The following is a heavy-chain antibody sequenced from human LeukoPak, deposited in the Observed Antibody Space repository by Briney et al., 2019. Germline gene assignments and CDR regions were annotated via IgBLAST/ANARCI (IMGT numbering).Heavy chain of an antibody. CDR2: ISAYNGNT. CDR1: GYTFTGYY. V-gene: IGHV1-18*04. D-gene: IGHD2-2*01. J-gene: IGHJ6*02. Sequence: ASVKVSCKASGYTFTGYYMHWVRQAPGQGLEWMGWISAYNGNTNYAQKLQGRVTMTTDTSTSTAYMELRSLRSDDTAVYYCARDLLIVVVPAATSGGRYYYYYGMDVWGQGTTVTVSS. CDR3: ARDLLIVVVPAATSGGRYYYYYGMDV.